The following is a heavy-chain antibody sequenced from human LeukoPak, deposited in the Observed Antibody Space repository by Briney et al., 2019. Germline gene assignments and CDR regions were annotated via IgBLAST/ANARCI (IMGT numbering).Heavy chain of an antibody. J-gene: IGHJ6*02. V-gene: IGHV3-30*18. CDR1: GCTFSSYG. CDR2: ISYDGSNK. D-gene: IGHD2-2*01. Sequence: GGSLRLSCAASGCTFSSYGMHWVRQAPGKGLEWVAVISYDGSNKYYADSVKGRFTISRDNSKNTLYLQMNSLRAEDTAVYYCAKRIRYCSSTSCSDYYYGMDVWGQGTTVTVSS. CDR3: AKRIRYCSSTSCSDYYYGMDV.